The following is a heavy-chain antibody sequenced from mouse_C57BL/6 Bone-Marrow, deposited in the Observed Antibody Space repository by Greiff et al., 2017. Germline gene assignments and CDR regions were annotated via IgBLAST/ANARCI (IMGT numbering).Heavy chain of an antibody. D-gene: IGHD2-1*01. V-gene: IGHV1-55*01. CDR3: ARESIYYGNYVGCAY. J-gene: IGHJ3*01. Sequence: QVQLQQPGAELVKPGASVKMSCKASGYTFTSYWITWVKQRPGLGLEWIGDIYPGSGSTNYNEKFKSKATLTVDTSSSTAYMQLSSLTSEDSAVDYCARESIYYGNYVGCAYWGQGTLVTVSA. CDR1: GYTFTSYW. CDR2: IYPGSGST.